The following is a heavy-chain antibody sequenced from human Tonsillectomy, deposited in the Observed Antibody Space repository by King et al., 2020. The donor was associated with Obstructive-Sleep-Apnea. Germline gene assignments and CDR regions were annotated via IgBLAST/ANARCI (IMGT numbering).Heavy chain of an antibody. CDR2: ISYDGSNK. J-gene: IGHJ6*02. Sequence: VQLVESGGGVVQPGRSLRLSCAASGFTFSSYGMHWVRQAPGKGLEWVAVISYDGSNKYYADSVKGRFTISRDNSKNTLYLQMNSLRAEDTAVYYCAKDRLDYGDYVYYYYGMDVWGQGTTVTVSS. CDR3: AKDRLDYGDYVYYYYGMDV. CDR1: GFTFSSYG. V-gene: IGHV3-30*18. D-gene: IGHD4-17*01.